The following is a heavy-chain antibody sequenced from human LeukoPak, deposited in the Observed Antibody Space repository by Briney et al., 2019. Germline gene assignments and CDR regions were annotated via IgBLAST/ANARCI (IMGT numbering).Heavy chain of an antibody. J-gene: IGHJ4*02. CDR3: ARGGGTGYSGYDVYFDF. CDR2: ISAFNGET. CDR1: GYIFTTYG. V-gene: IGHV1-18*01. Sequence: GASVKVSCKTSGYIFTTYGLSWVRQAPGQGLEWRGWISAFNGETNYAQKFQGRITVTTDTSASTVYMELTGLTSDDTALYYCARGGGTGYSGYDVYFDFWGQGTLVTVSS. D-gene: IGHD5-12*01.